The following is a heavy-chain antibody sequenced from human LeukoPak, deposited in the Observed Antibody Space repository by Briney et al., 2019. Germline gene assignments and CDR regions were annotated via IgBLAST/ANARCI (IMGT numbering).Heavy chain of an antibody. CDR2: FDPEDGET. D-gene: IGHD4-17*01. V-gene: IGHV1-24*01. CDR3: ATVPYGDYVPLFDY. Sequence: ASVKVSCKVSGYTLTELSMHWVRQAPGKGLEWMGDFDPEDGETIYAQKFQGRVTMTEDTSTDTAYMELSSLRSEDTAVYYCATVPYGDYVPLFDYWGQGTLVTVSS. CDR1: GYTLTELS. J-gene: IGHJ4*02.